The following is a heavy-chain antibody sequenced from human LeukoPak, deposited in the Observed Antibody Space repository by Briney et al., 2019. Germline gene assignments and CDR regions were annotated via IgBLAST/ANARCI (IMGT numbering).Heavy chain of an antibody. CDR1: GYTFTGYY. J-gene: IGHJ3*02. CDR3: ARDQEEYWSAFDI. D-gene: IGHD2-8*02. Sequence: GASVKVSCKASGYTFTGYYMHWVRQAPGQGLEWMGWINPNSGGTNYAQKFQGRVTMTRDTSISTAYMELSRLRSDDTAVYYCARDQEEYWSAFDIWGQGTMVTVSS. CDR2: INPNSGGT. V-gene: IGHV1-2*02.